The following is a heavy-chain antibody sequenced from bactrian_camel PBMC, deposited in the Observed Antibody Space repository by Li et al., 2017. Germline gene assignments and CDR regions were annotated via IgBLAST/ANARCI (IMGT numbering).Heavy chain of an antibody. CDR1: GFNFDGAW. D-gene: IGHD6*01. CDR2: ISSDGRVS. J-gene: IGHJ6*01. V-gene: IGHV3S6*01. CDR3: AAGTERRGYTCAVSAGTAYFGY. Sequence: HVQLVESGGGLVQPGRSLRLSCAASGFNFDGAWMYWVRQTPGKGLEWVSSISSDGRVSRYHDSAKGRFTISRDNAKNMLYLQMNSLKPEDTATYYCAAGTERRGYTCAVSAGTAYFGYWGQGTQVTVS.